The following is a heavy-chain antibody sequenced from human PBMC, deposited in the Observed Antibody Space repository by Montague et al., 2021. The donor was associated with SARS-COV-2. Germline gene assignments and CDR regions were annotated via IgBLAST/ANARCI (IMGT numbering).Heavy chain of an antibody. V-gene: IGHV4-39*01. CDR1: GDPISSSSYY. J-gene: IGHJ4*02. CDR3: ARQHGSGFVVNGFETYFDY. D-gene: IGHD2-15*01. CDR2: INYNGRT. Sequence: SETLSLTCTVSGDPISSSSYYWGWIRQSPGRGLEWMGSINYNGRTYYKPSLKSRVTISVEATKDQFSLQLDSMTAADTAVYYCARQHGSGFVVNGFETYFDYWGQGSLVIVSS.